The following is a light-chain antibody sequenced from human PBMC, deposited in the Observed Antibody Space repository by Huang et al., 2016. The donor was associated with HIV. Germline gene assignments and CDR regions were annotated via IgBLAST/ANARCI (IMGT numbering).Light chain of an antibody. J-gene: IGKJ4*01. CDR2: ATS. Sequence: DIQMTQSPSSLSASVGDRVTITCRASQSIGCYLNWYQQKPGKAPKLLIYATSSLQSGVPSRFSGSGSGTDFTLTISSLQPEDFASYFCQQTNSAPLTFGGGTKVEIK. V-gene: IGKV1-39*01. CDR3: QQTNSAPLT. CDR1: QSIGCY.